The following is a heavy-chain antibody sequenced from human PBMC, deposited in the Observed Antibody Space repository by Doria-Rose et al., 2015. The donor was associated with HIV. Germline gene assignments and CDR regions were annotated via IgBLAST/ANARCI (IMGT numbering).Heavy chain of an antibody. Sequence: WIGRIYTSGSTNYNPSLKSRVTMSVDTSKNQFSLKLSSVTAADTAVYYCARDGDYTNDYYYGMDVWGQGTTVTVSS. CDR3: ARDGDYTNDYYYGMDV. D-gene: IGHD4-4*01. V-gene: IGHV4-4*07. J-gene: IGHJ6*02. CDR2: IYTSGST.